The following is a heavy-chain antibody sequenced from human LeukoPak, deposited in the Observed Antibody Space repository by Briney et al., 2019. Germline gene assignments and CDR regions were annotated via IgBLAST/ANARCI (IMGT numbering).Heavy chain of an antibody. J-gene: IGHJ4*02. Sequence: SETLSLICTVSGGSISSSNYYWVWIRQPPGKGLKWIGSIYYSGSTYYNPSLKSRVTISVDTSKNQFSLRLSSVTAADTAVYYCARRVYSGTHYFDYWGQGTLVTVSS. V-gene: IGHV4-39*01. CDR1: GGSISSSNYY. CDR2: IYYSGST. D-gene: IGHD1-26*01. CDR3: ARRVYSGTHYFDY.